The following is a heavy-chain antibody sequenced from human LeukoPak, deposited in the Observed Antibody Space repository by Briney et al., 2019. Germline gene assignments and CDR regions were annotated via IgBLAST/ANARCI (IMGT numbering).Heavy chain of an antibody. Sequence: ASVKVSCKASEYTFIDYYIHWVRQAPGQGLEWMGRIKPNSGGTNYAQRFQGRVTMTRDTSISTAYMELSSLRSEDTAVYYCARGREWLVLWGQGTMVTVSS. J-gene: IGHJ3*01. V-gene: IGHV1-2*06. CDR3: ARGREWLVL. CDR2: IKPNSGGT. D-gene: IGHD6-19*01. CDR1: EYTFIDYY.